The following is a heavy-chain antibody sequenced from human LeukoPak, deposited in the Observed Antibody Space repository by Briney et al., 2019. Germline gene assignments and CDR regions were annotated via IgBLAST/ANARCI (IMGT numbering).Heavy chain of an antibody. D-gene: IGHD2-15*01. CDR1: GFTFSSYE. Sequence: GGSLRLSCAASGFTFSSYEMNWVRQAPGKGLVWVSYISRSGSTIYYADSVKGRFTISRDNTKNSLYLQMNSLRAEDKAVYYCASTKRVPYCSGGSCYSPFDYWGQGTLVTVSS. CDR2: ISRSGSTI. CDR3: ASTKRVPYCSGGSCYSPFDY. J-gene: IGHJ4*02. V-gene: IGHV3-48*03.